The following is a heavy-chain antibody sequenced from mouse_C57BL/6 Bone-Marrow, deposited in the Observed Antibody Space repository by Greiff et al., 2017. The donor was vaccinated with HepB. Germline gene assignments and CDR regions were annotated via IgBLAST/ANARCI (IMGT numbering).Heavy chain of an antibody. CDR2: INPNNGGT. CDR3: ARTTTVHYFDY. V-gene: IGHV1-26*01. CDR1: GYTFTDYY. J-gene: IGHJ2*01. D-gene: IGHD1-1*01. Sequence: VQLQQSGPELVKPGASVKISCKASGYTFTDYYMNWVKQSHGKSLEWIGDINPNNGGTSYNQKFKGKATLTVDKSSSTAYMELRSLTSEDSAVYYCARTTTVHYFDYRGQGTTLTSSS.